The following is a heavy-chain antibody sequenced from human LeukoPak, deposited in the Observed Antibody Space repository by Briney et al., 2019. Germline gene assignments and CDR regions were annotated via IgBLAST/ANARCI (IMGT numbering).Heavy chain of an antibody. Sequence: SETLSLTCTVSGGSISSYYWSWIRQPPGKGLEWIGYIYYSGSTNYNPSLKSRVTISVDTSKNQFSLKLSSVTAADTAVYYCAREGYSYGYRKNAFDIWGQGTMVTVSS. CDR3: AREGYSYGYRKNAFDI. V-gene: IGHV4-59*01. J-gene: IGHJ3*02. D-gene: IGHD5-18*01. CDR1: GGSISSYY. CDR2: IYYSGST.